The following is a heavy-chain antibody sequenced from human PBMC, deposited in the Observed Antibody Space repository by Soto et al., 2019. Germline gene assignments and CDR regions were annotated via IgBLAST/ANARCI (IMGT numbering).Heavy chain of an antibody. J-gene: IGHJ4*02. CDR2: INHSGSP. D-gene: IGHD3-3*01. Sequence: SETLSLTCAVYGGSFSGYYWSRIRQPPGKGLERIGEINHSGSPKNTPSLRIRVTISVPTSKNKFSLKLSSVTAADTAVYYCARGHDFWSKYYFDYWGQGTLVTVSS. V-gene: IGHV4-34*01. CDR3: ARGHDFWSKYYFDY. CDR1: GGSFSGYY.